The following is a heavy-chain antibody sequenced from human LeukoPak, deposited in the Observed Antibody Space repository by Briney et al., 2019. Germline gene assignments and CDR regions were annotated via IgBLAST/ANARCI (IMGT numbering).Heavy chain of an antibody. CDR1: GGSISSSSYY. Sequence: SETLSLTCTVSGGSISSSSYYWGWIRQPPGKGLEWIGSIYYSGSTYYNPSLKSRVTILVDTSKNQFSLKLSSMTAADTAVYYGASETYYYGSGSRVARNSVDYWGQGTLVTVAS. V-gene: IGHV4-39*07. CDR2: IYYSGST. D-gene: IGHD3-10*01. CDR3: ASETYYYGSGSRVARNSVDY. J-gene: IGHJ4*02.